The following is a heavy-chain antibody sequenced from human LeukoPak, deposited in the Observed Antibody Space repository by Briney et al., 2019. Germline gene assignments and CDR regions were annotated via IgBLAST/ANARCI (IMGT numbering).Heavy chain of an antibody. Sequence: PSETLSLTCAVYGGSFSGYYWSWIRQPPGKGLEWIGEINHSGSTNYNPSLKSRVTISVDTSKNQFSLKLSSVTAADTAVYYCARGPESLTGPLCYFDYWGQGTLVTDSS. D-gene: IGHD3-9*01. CDR3: ARGPESLTGPLCYFDY. CDR1: GGSFSGYY. V-gene: IGHV4-34*01. CDR2: INHSGST. J-gene: IGHJ4*02.